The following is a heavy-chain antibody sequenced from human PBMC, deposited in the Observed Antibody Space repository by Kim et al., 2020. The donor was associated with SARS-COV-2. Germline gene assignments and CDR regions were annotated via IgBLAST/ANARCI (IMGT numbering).Heavy chain of an antibody. J-gene: IGHJ4*02. V-gene: IGHV3-48*03. Sequence: GGSLRLSCVASGFNFSSYEMNWVRQAPGKGLEWISYISFNGDITYYADSVKGRFTVSRDNARNSMFLQMNSLRVEDTAVYYCVMRGLAARLDYWGQGTLVTVSS. CDR2: ISFNGDIT. CDR3: VMRGLAARLDY. CDR1: GFNFSSYE. D-gene: IGHD6-6*01.